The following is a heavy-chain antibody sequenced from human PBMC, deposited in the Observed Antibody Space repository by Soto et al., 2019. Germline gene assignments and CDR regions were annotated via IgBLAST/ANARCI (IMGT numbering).Heavy chain of an antibody. CDR2: IKQDGSEK. D-gene: IGHD3-3*01. CDR3: ARDHGWGGGFWSGYDSDYFDY. J-gene: IGHJ4*02. Sequence: EVQLVESGGGLVQPGESLRLSCAASGFTFSDYWMSWVRQAPGKGLEWVANIKQDGSEKYYVDSVRGRFTISRDNAKNSRYLQMNSTKAEDTAVYSCARDHGWGGGFWSGYDSDYFDYWGQGTLVTVSS. CDR1: GFTFSDYW. V-gene: IGHV3-7*01.